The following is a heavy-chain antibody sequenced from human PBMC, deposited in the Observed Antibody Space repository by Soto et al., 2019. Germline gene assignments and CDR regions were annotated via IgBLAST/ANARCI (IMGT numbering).Heavy chain of an antibody. CDR1: GYTFTTYG. D-gene: IGHD2-21*01. Sequence: QVQLVQSGPEVKKPGASVKVSCKAPGYTFTTYGISWVRQAPGQGLEWMGWISPYNGDTHYAERFQGRLTMTTDTAATSAYMELRTLSSDDRAVYCCARALSIAQYYYYMDVWGKGTTVTVSS. CDR2: ISPYNGDT. J-gene: IGHJ6*03. V-gene: IGHV1-18*01. CDR3: ARALSIAQYYYYMDV.